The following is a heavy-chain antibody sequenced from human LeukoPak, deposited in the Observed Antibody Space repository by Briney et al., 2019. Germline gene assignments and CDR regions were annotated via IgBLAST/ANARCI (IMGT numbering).Heavy chain of an antibody. CDR3: ARVGYYYDSSGYYWRDYFDY. CDR1: GGSISSSIYY. V-gene: IGHV4-39*07. Sequence: SETLSLTCTVSGGSISSSIYYWGWIRQPPGKGLEWIGSIYYSGSTYYNPSLKSRVTISVDTSKNQFSLKLSSVTAADTAVYYCARVGYYYDSSGYYWRDYFDYWGQGTLVTVSS. CDR2: IYYSGST. J-gene: IGHJ4*02. D-gene: IGHD3-22*01.